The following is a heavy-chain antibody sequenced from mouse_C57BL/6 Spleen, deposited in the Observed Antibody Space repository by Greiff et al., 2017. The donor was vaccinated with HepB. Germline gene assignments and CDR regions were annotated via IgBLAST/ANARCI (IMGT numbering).Heavy chain of an antibody. Sequence: VQLQQSGAELVKPGASVKLSCKASGYTFTSYWMQWVKQRPGQGLEWIGEIDPSDSYTNYNQKFKGKATLTVDTSSSTAYMQLSSLTSEDSAVYYCAITTVVDYWGQGTTLTVSS. J-gene: IGHJ2*01. D-gene: IGHD1-1*01. CDR2: IDPSDSYT. CDR3: AITTVVDY. V-gene: IGHV1-50*01. CDR1: GYTFTSYW.